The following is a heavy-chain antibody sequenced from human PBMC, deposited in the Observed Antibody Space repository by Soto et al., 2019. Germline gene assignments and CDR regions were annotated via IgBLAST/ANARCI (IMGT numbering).Heavy chain of an antibody. CDR3: ARDRSTYSGSYNDFDY. D-gene: IGHD1-26*01. CDR1: GGGLSGDA. CDR2: IIPTFGTA. J-gene: IGHJ4*02. V-gene: IGHV1-69*13. Sequence: SVKGACKGAGGGLSGDAGGWGRQAPGQGLEWMGGIIPTFGTANYAQKFQGRVTITADESTSTAYMELSSLRSEDTAVYYCARDRSTYSGSYNDFDYWGQGTLVTVSS.